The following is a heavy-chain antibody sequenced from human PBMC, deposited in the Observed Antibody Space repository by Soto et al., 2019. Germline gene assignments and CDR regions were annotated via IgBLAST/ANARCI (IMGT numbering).Heavy chain of an antibody. D-gene: IGHD4-17*01. CDR2: INLRGGTT. J-gene: IGHJ4*02. CDR1: GYNFNQYY. Sequence: QVQLVQSGPEVRKPGASVRLSCATSGYNFNQYYIHWVRQAPGQGLEWMGIINLRGGTTEYADKFRARVTVTGDTSRRTADMELSSLGSEDTAVYFCARGPDDSDVPRWDHWGQGILITVSS. V-gene: IGHV1-46*02. CDR3: ARGPDDSDVPRWDH.